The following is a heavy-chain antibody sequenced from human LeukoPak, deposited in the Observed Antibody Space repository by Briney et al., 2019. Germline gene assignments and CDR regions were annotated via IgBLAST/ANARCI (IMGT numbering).Heavy chain of an antibody. D-gene: IGHD6-6*01. CDR3: ARAEQLGPDY. J-gene: IGHJ4*02. CDR1: GGSISSSSYY. V-gene: IGHV4-39*07. CDR2: IYYSGST. Sequence: PSETLSLTCTVSGGSISSSSYYWGWIRQPPGKGLEWIGSIYYSGSTYYNPSLKSRVTISVDTSKNQFSLKLSSVTAADTAVYYCARAEQLGPDYWGQGTLVTVSS.